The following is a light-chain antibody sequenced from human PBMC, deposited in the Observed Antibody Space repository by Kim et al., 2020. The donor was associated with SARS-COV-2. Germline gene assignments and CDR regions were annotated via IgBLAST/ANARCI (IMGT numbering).Light chain of an antibody. CDR3: QVWESSSDHQAV. CDR1: DIEKKS. J-gene: IGLJ2*01. V-gene: IGLV3-21*01. Sequence: PEKKATISFGGNDIEKKSVHWYQQKPGQAPVLVIHYDSDRPPGIPERFSGSNSGNTATLTISGVEAGDEADYYCQVWESSSDHQAVFGGGTQLTVL. CDR2: YDS.